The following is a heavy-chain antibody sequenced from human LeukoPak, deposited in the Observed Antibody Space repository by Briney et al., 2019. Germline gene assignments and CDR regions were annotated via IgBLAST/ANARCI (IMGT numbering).Heavy chain of an antibody. D-gene: IGHD4-23*01. CDR1: GGSFSGYY. CDR2: INHTGST. J-gene: IGHJ2*01. CDR3: ASGEIVYGGTKGYFDL. V-gene: IGHV4-34*01. Sequence: PSETLSLTCAGYGGSFSGYYWSWLRQPPGKGLEWLGEINHTGSTYSNPSLKSRVTISVDTSKKQFSLKVTSATAADTAVYYCASGEIVYGGTKGYFDLWGRGTLVTVSS.